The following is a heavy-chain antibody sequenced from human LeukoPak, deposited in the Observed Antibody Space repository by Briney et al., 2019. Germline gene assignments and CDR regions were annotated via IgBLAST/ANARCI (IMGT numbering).Heavy chain of an antibody. CDR2: IYYSGSA. CDR1: GGSISGFY. V-gene: IGHV4-59*01. D-gene: IGHD6-19*01. Sequence: ASETLSLTCTVSGGSISGFYWGWIRQPPGKGLEWIGFIYYSGSANYNPSLKSRVTMPVGTSKNQFSLKLSSVTAADTAFYYCARDRDSSGWFVYWGQGTLVTVSS. J-gene: IGHJ4*02. CDR3: ARDRDSSGWFVY.